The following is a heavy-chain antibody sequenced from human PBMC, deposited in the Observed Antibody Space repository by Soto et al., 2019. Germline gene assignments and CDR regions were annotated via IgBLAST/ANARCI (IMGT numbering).Heavy chain of an antibody. CDR2: IYYSGST. Sequence: PSETLSLTRTVSGGSISSYYWSWIRQPPGKGLEWIGYIYYSGSTNYNPSLKSRVTISVDTSKNQFSLKLSSVTAADTAVYYCARLVVVAATRSFDYWGQGTLVTVS. CDR1: GGSISSYY. D-gene: IGHD2-15*01. CDR3: ARLVVVAATRSFDY. J-gene: IGHJ4*02. V-gene: IGHV4-59*01.